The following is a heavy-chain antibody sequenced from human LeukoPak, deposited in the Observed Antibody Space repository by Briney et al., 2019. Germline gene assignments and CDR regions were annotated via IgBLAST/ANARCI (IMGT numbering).Heavy chain of an antibody. CDR1: GYTFTGYY. V-gene: IGHV1-2*02. CDR2: INPNSGGT. J-gene: IGHJ4*02. Sequence: GASVKVSCKASGYTFTGYYMHWVRQAPGQGLEWMGWINPNSGGTNYAQKFQGRVTMTRDTSISTAYMELSRLRSDDTAVYYCARNRIAVAGGGFDYWGQGTLGTVSS. D-gene: IGHD6-19*01. CDR3: ARNRIAVAGGGFDY.